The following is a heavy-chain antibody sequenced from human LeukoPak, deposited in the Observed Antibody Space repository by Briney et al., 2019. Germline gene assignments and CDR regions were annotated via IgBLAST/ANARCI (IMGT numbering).Heavy chain of an antibody. V-gene: IGHV4-39*02. J-gene: IGHJ4*02. CDR3: ARDQTYSGSGIYTYFDY. CDR1: GGSISSSSYY. D-gene: IGHD3-10*01. Sequence: SETLSLTRTVSGGSISSSSYYWGWIRQPPGKGLEWIGSIYYSGSTYYNPSLRSRVTISADTSKYHFSLKLTSVTAADTAVYYCARDQTYSGSGIYTYFDYWGQGILVTVSS. CDR2: IYYSGST.